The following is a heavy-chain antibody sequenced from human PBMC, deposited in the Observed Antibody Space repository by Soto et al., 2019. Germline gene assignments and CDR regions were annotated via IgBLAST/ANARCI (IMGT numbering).Heavy chain of an antibody. V-gene: IGHV1-24*01. CDR2: FDPEDGET. Sequence: WARQDPGKGLEWMGGFDPEDGETIYAQKFQGRVTMTEDTSMTTAYLELNGLRSEDTAVYYCSRGPDYAGYIDDWGQGSLVTVSS. CDR3: SRGPDYAGYIDD. D-gene: IGHD4-17*01. J-gene: IGHJ4*03.